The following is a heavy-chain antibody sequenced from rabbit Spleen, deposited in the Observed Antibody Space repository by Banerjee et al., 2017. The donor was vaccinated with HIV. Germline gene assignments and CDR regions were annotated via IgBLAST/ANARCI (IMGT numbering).Heavy chain of an antibody. V-gene: IGHV1S45*01. CDR1: GFSFSSSYW. Sequence: EESGGGLVQPEGSLTLTCTASGFSFSSSYWICWVRQAPGKGLEWIACIRGGSSDSTCSASWAKGRFTISKISSTTVTLQMTSLTAADTATYFCARGASSSGYYNLWGPGTLVTVS. J-gene: IGHJ4*01. CDR2: IRGGSSDST. D-gene: IGHD1-1*01. CDR3: ARGASSSGYYNL.